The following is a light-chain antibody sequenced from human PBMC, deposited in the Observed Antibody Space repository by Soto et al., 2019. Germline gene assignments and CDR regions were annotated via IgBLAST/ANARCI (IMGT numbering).Light chain of an antibody. CDR3: SSYTSSSILYV. CDR1: SSDVGGYNY. CDR2: EVS. J-gene: IGLJ1*01. Sequence: QSVLTQPASVSGSPGQSITTSCTGTSSDVGGYNYVSWYQQHPGKAPKLMIYEVSNRPSGVSNRFSGSKSGNTASLTISGLQAEDEADYYCSSYTSSSILYVFGTGTKVTVL. V-gene: IGLV2-14*01.